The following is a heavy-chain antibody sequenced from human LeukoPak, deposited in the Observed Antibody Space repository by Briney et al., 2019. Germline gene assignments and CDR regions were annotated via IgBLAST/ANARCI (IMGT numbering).Heavy chain of an antibody. CDR2: ISSSSSYI. V-gene: IGHV3-21*01. Sequence: GGSLRLSCAASGFTFSSYSMNWVRQAPGKGLEWVSSISSSSSYIYYADSVKGRFTISRDNAKNSLYLQMNSLRAEDTAVYYCAGEERGYSIDYWGQGTLVTVSS. J-gene: IGHJ4*02. CDR1: GFTFSSYS. D-gene: IGHD3-22*01. CDR3: AGEERGYSIDY.